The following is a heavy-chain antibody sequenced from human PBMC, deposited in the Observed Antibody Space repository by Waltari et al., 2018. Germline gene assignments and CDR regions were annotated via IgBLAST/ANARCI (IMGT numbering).Heavy chain of an antibody. V-gene: IGHV4-34*01. D-gene: IGHD3-10*01. CDR1: GGSFSDYY. CDR2: INHSGST. CDR3: ARVGSNYYYYYMDV. Sequence: QVQLQQWGAGLLKPSETLSLTCAVYGGSFSDYYWSWIRQPPGKGLEWIGEINHSGSTNYNPSLESRVTISVDTSKNQFSLKLSSVTAADTAVYYCARVGSNYYYYYMDVWGKGTTVTVSS. J-gene: IGHJ6*03.